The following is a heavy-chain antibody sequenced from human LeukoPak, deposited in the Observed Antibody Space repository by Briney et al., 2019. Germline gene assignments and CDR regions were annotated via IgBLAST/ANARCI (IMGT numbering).Heavy chain of an antibody. Sequence: GGSLRLSCAASGFTFSSYAMHWVRQAPGKGLEWVAVISYDGSNKYYADSVKGRFTISRDNAKNSLYLQMNSLGVEDTAVYYCATDGLGLLPGDVFDMWGQGTMVTVSS. CDR1: GFTFSSYA. D-gene: IGHD1-14*01. CDR2: ISYDGSNK. CDR3: ATDGLGLLPGDVFDM. J-gene: IGHJ3*02. V-gene: IGHV3-30-3*01.